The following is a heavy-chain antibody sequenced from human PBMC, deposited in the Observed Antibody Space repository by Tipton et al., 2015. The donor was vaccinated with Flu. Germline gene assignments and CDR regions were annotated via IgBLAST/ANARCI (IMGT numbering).Heavy chain of an antibody. D-gene: IGHD3-16*01. Sequence: QLVQSGGGLIQPGGSLRPSCEASGFTVSTNYMGWVRQAPGKGLEWVSVIYRGDRTYYADAVKGRFTTSRDNSKNTLYVQMNSLRVEDTAVYYCARVREADYAYGMDVWGQGTTVTVSS. CDR1: GFTVSTNY. J-gene: IGHJ6*02. CDR2: IYRGDRT. CDR3: ARVREADYAYGMDV. V-gene: IGHV3-53*01.